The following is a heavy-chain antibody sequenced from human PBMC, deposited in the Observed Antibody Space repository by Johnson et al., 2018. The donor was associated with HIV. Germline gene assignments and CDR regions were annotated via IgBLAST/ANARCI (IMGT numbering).Heavy chain of an antibody. V-gene: IGHV3-30*02. J-gene: IGHJ3*02. Sequence: QVQLVESGGGVVQPGGSLRLSCAASGFTFSSYGMHWVRQAPGKGLEWVAFIRYDGSNKSYADSVKGRFTISRENSKNTLYLHMNSLRAEDTAVYYCAKVGERYYDSSGYDAFDIWGRGTLVTVSS. CDR2: IRYDGSNK. D-gene: IGHD3-22*01. CDR1: GFTFSSYG. CDR3: AKVGERYYDSSGYDAFDI.